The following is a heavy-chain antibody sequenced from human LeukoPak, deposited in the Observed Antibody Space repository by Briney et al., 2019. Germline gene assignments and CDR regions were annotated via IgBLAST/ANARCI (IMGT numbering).Heavy chain of an antibody. Sequence: PSETLSLTCTVSGGSISSYYWSWIRQPPGKGLEWIAYIYYTGTTNYNPSLKSRVTMSVDTSKNQFSLKLSSVTAADTAVYYCARAGSWVGVARDWGQGTLVTVSS. CDR3: ARAGSWVGVARD. V-gene: IGHV4-59*08. CDR2: IYYTGTT. CDR1: GGSISSYY. D-gene: IGHD1-26*01. J-gene: IGHJ4*02.